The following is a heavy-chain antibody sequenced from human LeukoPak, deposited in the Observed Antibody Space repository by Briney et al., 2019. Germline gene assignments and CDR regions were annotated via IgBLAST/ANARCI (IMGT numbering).Heavy chain of an antibody. D-gene: IGHD2/OR15-2a*01. V-gene: IGHV4-59*08. CDR2: IYYSGST. CDR3: ARLSQGSFIDY. Sequence: SETLSLTCTVSGGSISSYYWSWIRQPPGKGLEWIGYIYYSGSTNYNPSLKSRVTTSVDTSKNQFSLKLSSVTAADTAVYYCARLSQGSFIDYWGQGTLVTVSS. J-gene: IGHJ4*02. CDR1: GGSISSYY.